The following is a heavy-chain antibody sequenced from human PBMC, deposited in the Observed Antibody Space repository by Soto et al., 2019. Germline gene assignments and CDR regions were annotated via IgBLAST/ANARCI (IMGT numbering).Heavy chain of an antibody. CDR1: GGSFSGYY. D-gene: IGHD6-19*01. J-gene: IGHJ4*02. CDR2: INHSGST. Sequence: PSETLSLTCAVYGGSFSGYYWSWIRQPPGKGLEWIGEINHSGSTNYNPSLKSRVTISVDTSKNQFSLKLSSVTAADTAVYYCARVYRGGLVRTGPYYFDYGGRGTLVTVSS. V-gene: IGHV4-34*01. CDR3: ARVYRGGLVRTGPYYFDY.